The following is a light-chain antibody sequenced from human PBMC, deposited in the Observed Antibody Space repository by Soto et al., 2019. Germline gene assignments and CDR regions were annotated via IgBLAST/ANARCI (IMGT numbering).Light chain of an antibody. CDR3: QQLNTYPWT. V-gene: IGKV1-9*01. Sequence: IQLTQSPTSLSASVADIVTITCRSSQDISSFLAWYRQKPWKAPELLIFASSTLQSGVPSRFSGSGSGTDFTLTISSLQPEDFATYFCQQLNTYPWTFGQGTKLEIK. J-gene: IGKJ1*01. CDR1: QDISSF. CDR2: ASS.